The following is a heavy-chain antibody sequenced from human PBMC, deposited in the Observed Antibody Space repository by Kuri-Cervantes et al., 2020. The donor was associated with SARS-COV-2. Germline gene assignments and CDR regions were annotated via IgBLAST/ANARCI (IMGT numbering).Heavy chain of an antibody. CDR1: GYTLTELS. D-gene: IGHD2-15*01. CDR3: ATGPLVGLLINWFDP. J-gene: IGHJ5*02. Sequence: ASVKVSCKVSGYTLTELSMHWVRQAPRKGLEWMGGFDPEDGETIYAQKFQGRVTMTEDTSTDTAYMELSSLRSEDTAVYYCATGPLVGLLINWFDPWGQGTLVTVSS. CDR2: FDPEDGET. V-gene: IGHV1-24*01.